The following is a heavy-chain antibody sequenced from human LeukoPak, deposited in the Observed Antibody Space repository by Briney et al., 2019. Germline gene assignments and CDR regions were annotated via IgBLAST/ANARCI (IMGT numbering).Heavy chain of an antibody. CDR3: ARGPISGWSADY. Sequence: GGSLRLSCTVSGFTFGDYAINWVRQAPGKGLEWVSYISNSGSMIYYADSVKGRFTLSRDNAKNSLYLQMNSLRDEDTAVYYCARGPISGWSADYWGQGTLVTVSS. D-gene: IGHD6-19*01. CDR2: ISNSGSMI. V-gene: IGHV3-48*02. CDR1: GFTFGDYA. J-gene: IGHJ4*02.